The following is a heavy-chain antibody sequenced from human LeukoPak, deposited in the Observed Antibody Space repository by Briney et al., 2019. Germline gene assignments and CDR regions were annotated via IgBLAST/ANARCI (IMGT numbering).Heavy chain of an antibody. CDR3: AKSADPYYYDSSGYPSDLFSY. J-gene: IGHJ4*02. Sequence: PGGSLRLSCAASGFTFSSYAMSWVRQAPGKGLEWVSAISGSGGSTYYADSVKGRFTISRDNSKNTLYLQMNSLRAEDTAVYYCAKSADPYYYDSSGYPSDLFSYWGQGTLVTVSS. D-gene: IGHD3-22*01. CDR2: ISGSGGST. V-gene: IGHV3-23*01. CDR1: GFTFSSYA.